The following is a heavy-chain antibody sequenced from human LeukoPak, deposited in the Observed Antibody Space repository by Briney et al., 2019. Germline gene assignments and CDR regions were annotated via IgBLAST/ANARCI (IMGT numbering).Heavy chain of an antibody. CDR2: VFYSGTT. J-gene: IGHJ4*02. Sequence: SETLSLTCTVSGGSISSGGYYWTWIRQHPGKGLEWIGYVFYSGTTYYSPSLKSRVTMSVDTSKNQFSLKLSSVTAADTAVYYCARHVRSSSWYDWGQGTLVTVSS. CDR1: GGSISSGGYY. D-gene: IGHD6-13*01. V-gene: IGHV4-31*03. CDR3: ARHVRSSSWYD.